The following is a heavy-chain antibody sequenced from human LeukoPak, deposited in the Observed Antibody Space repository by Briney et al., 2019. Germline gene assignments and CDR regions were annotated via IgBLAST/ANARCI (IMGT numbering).Heavy chain of an antibody. CDR3: AKLSLTTVTTTSDY. CDR1: GFTFSSYG. CDR2: ISYDGSNK. D-gene: IGHD4-17*01. Sequence: GGSLGLSCAASGFTFSSYGMHWVRQAPGKGLEWVAVISYDGSNKYYADSVKGRFTISRDNSKNTLYLQMNSLRAEDTAVYYCAKLSLTTVTTTSDYWGQGTLVTVSS. J-gene: IGHJ4*02. V-gene: IGHV3-30*18.